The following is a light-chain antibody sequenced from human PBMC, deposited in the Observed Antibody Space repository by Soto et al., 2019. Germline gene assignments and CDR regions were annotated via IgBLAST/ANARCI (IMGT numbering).Light chain of an antibody. V-gene: IGLV1-51*01. CDR1: SSNIGNNY. CDR3: GTWDSSLSAVYV. CDR2: DNN. Sequence: QSALTQPPSVSAAPGQKVTISCSGSSSNIGNNYVSWYQQLPGTAPKLLIYDNNKRPSGIPDRFSGSKSGTSATLGITGLQTGDEADYYCGTWDSSLSAVYVFGTGPKVTVL. J-gene: IGLJ1*01.